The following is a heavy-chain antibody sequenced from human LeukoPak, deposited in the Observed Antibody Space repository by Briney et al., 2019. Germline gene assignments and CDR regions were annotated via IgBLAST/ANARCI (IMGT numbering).Heavy chain of an antibody. Sequence: GGSLRLSCAASGFTFSNYWMHWVRQAPGKGLEWVSTFSGSGGSTYYADSVKGRFSISRDNSKNTLYLQMNSLRAEDTAAYYCARSGLNRFDYWGQGTLVTVSS. CDR2: FSGSGGST. D-gene: IGHD2-15*01. CDR1: GFTFSNYW. CDR3: ARSGLNRFDY. J-gene: IGHJ4*02. V-gene: IGHV3-23*01.